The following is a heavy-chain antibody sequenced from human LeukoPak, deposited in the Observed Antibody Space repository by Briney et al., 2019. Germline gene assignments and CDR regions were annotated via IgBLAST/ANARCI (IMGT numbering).Heavy chain of an antibody. V-gene: IGHV4-34*01. J-gene: IGHJ6*03. CDR3: ARGRQDVTMIVVVMTAVSYYLDV. D-gene: IGHD3-22*01. CDR1: GGSFSGYY. Sequence: SETLSLTCAVYGGSFSGYYWTWIRQTPGKGLEWIGEMNPSGSTNYNPSLKSRVTISVDTSKNQFSLKLSSVTAADTAVYYCARGRQDVTMIVVVMTAVSYYLDVWGKGTTVTVSS. CDR2: MNPSGST.